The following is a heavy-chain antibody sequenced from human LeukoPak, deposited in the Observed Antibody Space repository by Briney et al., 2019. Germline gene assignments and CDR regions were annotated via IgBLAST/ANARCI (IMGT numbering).Heavy chain of an antibody. J-gene: IGHJ4*02. D-gene: IGHD1-26*01. V-gene: IGHV1-24*01. CDR1: GYTLTELS. Sequence: ASAKVSCKVSGYTLTELSMHWARQAPGKGLEWMGGFDPEDGETIYAQKFQGRVTMTEDTSTDTAYMELSSLRSEDTAVYYCATWYSGSYYFDYWGQGTLVTVSS. CDR3: ATWYSGSYYFDY. CDR2: FDPEDGET.